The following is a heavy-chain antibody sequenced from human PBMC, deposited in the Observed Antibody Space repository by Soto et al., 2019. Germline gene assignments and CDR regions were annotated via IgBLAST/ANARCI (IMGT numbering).Heavy chain of an antibody. D-gene: IGHD4-17*01. CDR1: GYSFSDFG. CDR3: ARSDYYEDTGAFEN. Sequence: QVHLVQSGGELKKPGASVKVSCKASGYSFSDFGITWVRQAPGQGLEWMGWISGKNGNTNYAQKVQGRVTLTADTSTRTAYMEMRALTSDNTGIYDCARSDYYEDTGAFENWGQGTPVTVSS. CDR2: ISGKNGNT. J-gene: IGHJ4*02. V-gene: IGHV1-18*04.